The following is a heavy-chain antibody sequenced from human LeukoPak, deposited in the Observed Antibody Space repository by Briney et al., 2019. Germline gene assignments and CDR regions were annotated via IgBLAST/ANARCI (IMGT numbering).Heavy chain of an antibody. Sequence: GGSLRLSCAASGFTFSSYWMSWVRQAPGKGLEWVSAISGSGGSTYYADSVKGRFTISRDNSKNTLYLQMNSLRAEDTAVYYCAKSSGYNGFRFAYWGQGTLVTVSS. D-gene: IGHD5-24*01. CDR2: ISGSGGST. V-gene: IGHV3-23*01. CDR3: AKSSGYNGFRFAY. CDR1: GFTFSSYW. J-gene: IGHJ4*02.